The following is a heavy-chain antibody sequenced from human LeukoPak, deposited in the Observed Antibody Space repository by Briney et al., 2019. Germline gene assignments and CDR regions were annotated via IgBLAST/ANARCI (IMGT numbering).Heavy chain of an antibody. J-gene: IGHJ3*02. CDR3: ASRSGHDSSGYSEAFDI. CDR2: ISGSGGWT. Sequence: GGSLRLSCAASGFNFSSYAMSWVRQAPGKGLEWVSAISGSGGWTDYAVSVMGRFTISRDNSKSTLYLQMNSLRAEDRAVYYCASRSGHDSSGYSEAFDIWGQGTMVTVSS. V-gene: IGHV3-23*01. CDR1: GFNFSSYA. D-gene: IGHD3-22*01.